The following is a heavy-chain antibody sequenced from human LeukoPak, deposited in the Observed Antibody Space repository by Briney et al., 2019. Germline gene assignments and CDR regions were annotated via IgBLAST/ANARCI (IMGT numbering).Heavy chain of an antibody. J-gene: IGHJ3*02. CDR3: AREFKRAFDAFDI. V-gene: IGHV4-39*07. Sequence: SETLSLTCPVSGGSISSSSYYWGWIREPPGKGLEWFGSIYYSGSTYYNPSLKSRVTISVDTAKNQFSLKLSSVTAADTAVYYCAREFKRAFDAFDIWGQGTMVTVSS. CDR1: GGSISSSSYY. CDR2: IYYSGST.